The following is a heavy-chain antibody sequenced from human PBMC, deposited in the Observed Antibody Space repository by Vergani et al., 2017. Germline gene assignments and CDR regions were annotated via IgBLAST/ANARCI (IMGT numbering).Heavy chain of an antibody. V-gene: IGHV3-21*01. CDR2: ISSSSSYI. CDR3: ARDGMIFGVVTTTTYYYYYGMDV. Sequence: EVQLVESGGGLVKPGGSLRLSCAASGFTFSSYSMNWVRQAPGKGLEWVSSISSSSSYIYYADSVKGRFTISRDNAKNSLYLQMNSLRAEDTAVYYCARDGMIFGVVTTTTYYYYYGMDVWGQGTTVTVSS. CDR1: GFTFSSYS. D-gene: IGHD3-3*01. J-gene: IGHJ6*02.